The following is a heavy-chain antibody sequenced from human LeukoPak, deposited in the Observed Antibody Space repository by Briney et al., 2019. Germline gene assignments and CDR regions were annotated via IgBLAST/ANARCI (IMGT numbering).Heavy chain of an antibody. CDR3: ARDRVYYYDSSGYYSDADWYFDL. Sequence: GASVKVSCKASGGTFSSYAIRWVRQAPGQGLEWMGRIIPILGIANYAQKFQGRVTITADKSTTTAYMELSSLRSEDTAVYYCARDRVYYYDSSGYYSDADWYFDLWGRGTLVTVSS. CDR2: IIPILGIA. CDR1: GGTFSSYA. V-gene: IGHV1-69*04. J-gene: IGHJ2*01. D-gene: IGHD3-22*01.